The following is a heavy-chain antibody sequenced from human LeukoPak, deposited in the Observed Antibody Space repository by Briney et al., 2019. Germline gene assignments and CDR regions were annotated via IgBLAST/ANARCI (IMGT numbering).Heavy chain of an antibody. CDR1: GYTFTTYT. J-gene: IGHJ4*02. Sequence: GASVKVSCKASGYTFTTYTMHWVRQAPGQGLEWMGWISAGNGDTKYSQEFQGRVTITRDTSASTSYMELSSLRSEDMAVYYCARSTRSSAYAGFDYWGQGTLVTVSS. V-gene: IGHV1-3*03. D-gene: IGHD3-22*01. CDR3: ARSTRSSAYAGFDY. CDR2: ISAGNGDT.